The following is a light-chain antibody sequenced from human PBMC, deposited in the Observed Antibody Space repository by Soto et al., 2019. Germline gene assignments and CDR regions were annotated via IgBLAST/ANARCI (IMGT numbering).Light chain of an antibody. J-gene: IGKJ4*01. Sequence: ENVLTQSPGTLSLSPWERATLSCRASQSVSSNLAWYQQKPGQAPRLLIYGASTRATGIPARFSGSGSGTDFTLTISSLQPEDFATYYCQQANSFPLTFGGGTKVDIK. CDR3: QQANSFPLT. CDR1: QSVSSN. CDR2: GAS. V-gene: IGKV3-15*01.